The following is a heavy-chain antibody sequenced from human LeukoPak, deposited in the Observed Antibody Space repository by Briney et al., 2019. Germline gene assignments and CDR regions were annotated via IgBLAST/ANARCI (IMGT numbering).Heavy chain of an antibody. CDR2: ISGSGGST. Sequence: GGSLRLSCPASGFTFSSYAMSWVRQAPGKGLEWVSAISGSGGSTYYADSVKGRFTISRDNSKNTLYLQMNSLRAEDTAVYYCAKLQIVVVYYFDYWGQGTLVTVSS. D-gene: IGHD2-15*01. CDR1: GFTFSSYA. CDR3: AKLQIVVVYYFDY. J-gene: IGHJ4*02. V-gene: IGHV3-23*01.